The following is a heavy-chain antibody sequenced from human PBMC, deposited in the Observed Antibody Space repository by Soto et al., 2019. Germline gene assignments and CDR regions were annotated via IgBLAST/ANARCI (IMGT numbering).Heavy chain of an antibody. V-gene: IGHV3-30*18. D-gene: IGHD2-21*01. J-gene: IGHJ4*02. Sequence: QVQLVESGGGVVQPGTSLRLACAASGFTLSNIGMQWVRQAPGKGLEWVAVISAGGNTKYYADSVKGRFTISRDNSKNTLCLQMNSLRTEDTAVYYCAKESGGERYAAYFDLWGQGTLVTVSA. CDR3: AKESGGERYAAYFDL. CDR1: GFTLSNIG. CDR2: ISAGGNTK.